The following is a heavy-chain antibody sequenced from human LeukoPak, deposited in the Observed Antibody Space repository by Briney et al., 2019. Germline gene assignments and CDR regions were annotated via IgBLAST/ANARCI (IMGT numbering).Heavy chain of an antibody. J-gene: IGHJ6*04. V-gene: IGHV1-69*06. D-gene: IGHD3-10*01. CDR3: ARARRAVRGVISGYYGMDV. CDR1: GGTFSIYA. Sequence: GSSVTVSFTASGGTFSIYAISWVRQAPGQGLEWMGGIIPTFGTANYAQKFQGRVTITADKSTSTAYMELSSLRSEDTAVYYCARARRAVRGVISGYYGMDVWGKGTTVTVSS. CDR2: IIPTFGTA.